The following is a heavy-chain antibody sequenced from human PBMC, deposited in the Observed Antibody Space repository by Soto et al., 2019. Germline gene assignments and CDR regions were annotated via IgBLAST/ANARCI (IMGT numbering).Heavy chain of an antibody. CDR1: GFTFSSYA. V-gene: IGHV3-23*01. CDR2: ITGNSGST. Sequence: GGSLRLSCAASGFTFSSYAMSWVRQAPGKGPEWVSGITGNSGSTYHADSVKGRFTISRDNSRDTLYLQMNSLRAEDTAVYHCVKTGHYYDGGYYYYMDVWGKGTTVTVSS. D-gene: IGHD3-22*01. CDR3: VKTGHYYDGGYYYYMDV. J-gene: IGHJ6*03.